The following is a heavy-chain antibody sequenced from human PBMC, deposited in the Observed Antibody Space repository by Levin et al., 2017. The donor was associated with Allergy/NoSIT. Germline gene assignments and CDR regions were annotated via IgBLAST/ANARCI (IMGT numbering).Heavy chain of an antibody. Sequence: GGSLRLSCAASGFTFSSYAMSWVRQAPGKGLEWVSAIYASADSIYYSDSVKGRFTISRDSSKNTLYLHMNSLRAEDTAVYYCERSSRGYGTFDYWGQGTLVTVSS. D-gene: IGHD5-12*01. CDR1: GFTFSSYA. CDR2: IYASADSI. V-gene: IGHV3-23*01. CDR3: ERSSRGYGTFDY. J-gene: IGHJ4*02.